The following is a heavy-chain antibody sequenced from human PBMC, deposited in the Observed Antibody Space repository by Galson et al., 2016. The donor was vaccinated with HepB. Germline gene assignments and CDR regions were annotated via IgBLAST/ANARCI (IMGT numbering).Heavy chain of an antibody. J-gene: IGHJ5*02. Sequence: SVKVSCKASGYTFTSYHMHWVRQAPGQGLEWMGIINPSGGSTSYAQKFQGRVTMTRDTSTSTVYMELSRLRFEDTAVYYCAREGQFASNWFDPWGQGTLVTVSS. V-gene: IGHV1-46*01. CDR2: INPSGGST. CDR3: AREGQFASNWFDP. D-gene: IGHD3-10*01. CDR1: GYTFTSYH.